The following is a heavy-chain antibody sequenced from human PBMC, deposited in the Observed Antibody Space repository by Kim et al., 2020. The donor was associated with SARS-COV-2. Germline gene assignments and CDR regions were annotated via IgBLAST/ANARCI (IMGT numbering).Heavy chain of an antibody. CDR2: IYYSGST. V-gene: IGHV4-59*01. Sequence: SETLSLTCTVSGGSISSYYWSWIRQPPGKGLEWIGYIYYSGSTNYNPSLKSRVTISVDTSKNQFSLKLSSVTAADTAVYYCARGEGYCSGGSCYYYYYGMDVWGQGTTVTVSS. J-gene: IGHJ6*02. CDR1: GGSISSYY. CDR3: ARGEGYCSGGSCYYYYYGMDV. D-gene: IGHD2-15*01.